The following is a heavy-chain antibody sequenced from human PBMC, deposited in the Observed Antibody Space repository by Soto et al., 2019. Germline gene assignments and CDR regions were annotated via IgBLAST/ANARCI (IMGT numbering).Heavy chain of an antibody. J-gene: IGHJ4*02. CDR3: ARGLFRGVVPAATLRYFDY. CDR2: IYYSGST. V-gene: IGHV4-59*01. Sequence: SETLSLTCTFSCGSIISYYWSWIRQPPGKGLEWIGYIYYSGSTNYNPSLKSRVTISVDTSKNQFSLKLSSVTAADTAVYYCARGLFRGVVPAATLRYFDYWGQGTLVTVSS. CDR1: CGSIISYY. D-gene: IGHD2-2*01.